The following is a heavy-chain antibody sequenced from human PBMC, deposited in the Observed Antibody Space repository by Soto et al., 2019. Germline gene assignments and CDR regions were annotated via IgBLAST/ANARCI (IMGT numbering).Heavy chain of an antibody. V-gene: IGHV3-21*01. CDR3: AREGRKCSSTSCYDQFDY. J-gene: IGHJ4*02. CDR2: ISSSSSYI. D-gene: IGHD2-2*01. Sequence: GGSLRLSCAASGFTFSSYSMNWVRQAPGEGLEWVSSISSSSSYIYYADSVKGRFTISRDNAKNSLYLQMNSLRAEDTAVYYCAREGRKCSSTSCYDQFDYWGQGTLVTVSS. CDR1: GFTFSSYS.